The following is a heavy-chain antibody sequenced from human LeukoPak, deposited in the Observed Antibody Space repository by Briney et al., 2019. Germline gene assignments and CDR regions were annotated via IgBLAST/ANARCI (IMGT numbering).Heavy chain of an antibody. CDR3: AKESRAYSSSWTDY. V-gene: IGHV3-23*01. CDR2: ISGSGGST. D-gene: IGHD6-13*01. Sequence: GGSLRLSCAASGFTFSSYAMSWVRQAPGKGLEWVSAISGSGGSTYYADSVKGRFTISRDNSKNTLYLQMSSLRAEDTAVYYCAKESRAYSSSWTDYWGQGTLVTVSS. CDR1: GFTFSSYA. J-gene: IGHJ4*02.